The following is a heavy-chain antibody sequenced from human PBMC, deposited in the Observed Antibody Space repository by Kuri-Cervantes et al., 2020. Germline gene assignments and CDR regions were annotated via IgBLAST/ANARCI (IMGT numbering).Heavy chain of an antibody. CDR1: GFTFSSYA. Sequence: GESLKISCAASGFTFSSYAMHWVRQAPGKGLEWVSVIYSGGSTYYADSVKGRFTISRDNSKNTLYLQMNSLRAEDTAVYYCARDLGGLTYYDYVWGSYRGGMDVWGQGTTVTVSS. CDR3: ARDLGGLTYYDYVWGSYRGGMDV. J-gene: IGHJ6*02. D-gene: IGHD3-16*01. CDR2: IYSGGST. V-gene: IGHV3-NL1*01.